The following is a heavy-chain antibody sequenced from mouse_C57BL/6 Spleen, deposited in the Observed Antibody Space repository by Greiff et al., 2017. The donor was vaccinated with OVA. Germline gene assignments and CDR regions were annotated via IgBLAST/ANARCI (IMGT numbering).Heavy chain of an antibody. CDR2: IYPGSGST. V-gene: IGHV1-55*01. J-gene: IGHJ4*01. CDR1: GYTFTSYW. D-gene: IGHD1-1*01. Sequence: QVQLKQPGAELVKPGASVKMSCKASGYTFTSYWITWVKQRPGQGLEWIGDIYPGSGSTNYNEKFKSKATLTVDTSSSTAYMQLSSLTSEDSAVYYCARKNYYGSSSMDYWGQGTSVTVSS. CDR3: ARKNYYGSSSMDY.